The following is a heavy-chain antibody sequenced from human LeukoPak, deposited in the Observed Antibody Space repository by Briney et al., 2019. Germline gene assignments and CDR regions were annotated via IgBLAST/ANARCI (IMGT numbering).Heavy chain of an antibody. D-gene: IGHD3-22*01. V-gene: IGHV1-46*01. CDR2: INPSGGST. CDR3: AREVYYDSSGYYYGY. Sequence: GASVKVSCKASGHTFTSYYMHWVRQAPGQGLEWMGIINPSGGSTSYAQKLQGRVTMTRDTSTSTVYMELSSLRSEDTAVYYCAREVYYDSSGYYYGYWGQGTLVTVSS. J-gene: IGHJ4*02. CDR1: GHTFTSYY.